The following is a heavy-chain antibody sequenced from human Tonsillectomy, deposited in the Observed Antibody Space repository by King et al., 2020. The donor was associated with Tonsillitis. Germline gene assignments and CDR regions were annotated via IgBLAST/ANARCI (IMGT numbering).Heavy chain of an antibody. V-gene: IGHV4-38-2*02. D-gene: IGHD3-16*01. Sequence: VQLQESGPGLVKPSETLSLTCTVSGYSISSGYYWAWIRQPPGKGLEWIGIVYHSGSTYYNPSLKSRVTISVDTSKNQFSLKLTSVTAADTAVYYLARLRLISSRLGGWFDPWGKGTLVTVSS. CDR1: GYSISSGYY. CDR2: VYHSGST. J-gene: IGHJ5*02. CDR3: ARLRLISSRLGGWFDP.